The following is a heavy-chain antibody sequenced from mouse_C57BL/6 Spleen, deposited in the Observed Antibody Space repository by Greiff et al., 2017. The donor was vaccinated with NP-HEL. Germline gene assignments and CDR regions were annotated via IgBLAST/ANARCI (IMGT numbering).Heavy chain of an antibody. Sequence: QVQLKESGAELARPGASVKLSCMASGYTFTSYGISWVKQRTGQGLEWIGEIYPRSGNTYYNEKFKGKATLTAYKSSSTAYIELRSLTSEDSAVYVCARDYYEGYYPYAMDYWGQGTSVTVSS. CDR3: ARDYYEGYYPYAMDY. CDR2: IYPRSGNT. CDR1: GYTFTSYG. J-gene: IGHJ4*01. V-gene: IGHV1-81*01. D-gene: IGHD2-3*01.